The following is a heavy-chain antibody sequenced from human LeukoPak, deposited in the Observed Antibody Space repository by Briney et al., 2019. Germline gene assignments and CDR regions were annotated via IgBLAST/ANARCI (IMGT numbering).Heavy chain of an antibody. V-gene: IGHV3-30-3*01. Sequence: GGSLRLSCAASGFTFSSYAMHWVRQAPGKGLEWVAVISYDGSNKYYADSVKGRFTISRDNSQNTLYLQMNSLRAEDTAVYYCARGSTLSPHDYWGQGTLVTVSS. CDR2: ISYDGSNK. D-gene: IGHD5/OR15-5a*01. J-gene: IGHJ4*02. CDR3: ARGSTLSPHDY. CDR1: GFTFSSYA.